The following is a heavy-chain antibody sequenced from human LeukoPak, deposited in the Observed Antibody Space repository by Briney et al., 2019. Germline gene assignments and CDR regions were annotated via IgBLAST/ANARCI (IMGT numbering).Heavy chain of an antibody. J-gene: IGHJ4*02. Sequence: GGSLRLSCAASGFTFSSYAMSWVRQAPGEGLEWVSAISGSGGSTYYADSVKGRFTISRDNSKNTLHLQMNSLRAEDTAVYYCARTTTFAPHFDYWGQGTLVTVSS. V-gene: IGHV3-23*01. CDR2: ISGSGGST. CDR1: GFTFSSYA. CDR3: ARTTTFAPHFDY. D-gene: IGHD1-1*01.